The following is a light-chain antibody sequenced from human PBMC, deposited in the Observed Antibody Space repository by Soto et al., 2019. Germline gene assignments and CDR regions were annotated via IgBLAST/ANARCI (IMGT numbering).Light chain of an antibody. Sequence: DSQMTQYPSTLSASVGDRVTITCRASQSISSWLAWYQQKPGKAPKLLISKASTLQSGVPPRFSGSGSWTEFTLTISSLQPDDFATYYCQQYESYPMTFGGGTKVEIK. J-gene: IGKJ4*01. V-gene: IGKV1-5*03. CDR3: QQYESYPMT. CDR1: QSISSW. CDR2: KAS.